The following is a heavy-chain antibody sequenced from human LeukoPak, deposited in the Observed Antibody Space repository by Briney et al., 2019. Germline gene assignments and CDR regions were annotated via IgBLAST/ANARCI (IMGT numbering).Heavy chain of an antibody. J-gene: IGHJ4*02. CDR2: IGIAGDT. Sequence: PGGSLRLSCAASGFPFSNHDMHWVRQSAGKGLEWVSRIGIAGDTFSLGSVKGRFTVSRENAKSSLYLQMNNLRAEDTAVYYCARARHLAGYRNTWYDDWGQGTLVTVSS. CDR3: ARARHLAGYRNTWYDD. V-gene: IGHV3-13*01. D-gene: IGHD6-13*01. CDR1: GFPFSNHD.